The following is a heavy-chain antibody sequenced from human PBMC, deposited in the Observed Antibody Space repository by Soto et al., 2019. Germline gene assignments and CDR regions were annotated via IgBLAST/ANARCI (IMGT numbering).Heavy chain of an antibody. CDR2: INIDGSST. Sequence: EVQLVESGGGLVQPGGSLRLSCAASGFTLSSYWMHWVRQAPGKGLVWVSRINIDGSSTSYADSVKGRFTISRDNAKNTLYLQVNSLRAEDRAVYYCARSRDGYNFVGDCWGQGTLVTVSS. J-gene: IGHJ4*02. D-gene: IGHD5-12*01. CDR3: ARSRDGYNFVGDC. CDR1: GFTLSSYW. V-gene: IGHV3-74*01.